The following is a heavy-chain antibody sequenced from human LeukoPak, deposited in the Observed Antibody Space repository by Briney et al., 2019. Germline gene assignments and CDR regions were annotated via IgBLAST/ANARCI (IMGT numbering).Heavy chain of an antibody. D-gene: IGHD3-22*01. CDR2: IYYSGST. V-gene: IGHV4-59*01. CDR1: GGSISSYY. J-gene: IGHJ4*02. Sequence: SETLSLTCTVSGGSISSYYWSWIRQPPGKGLEWIGYIYYSGSTNYNPSLKSRVTISVDTSKNQFSLKLSSVTAADTALYYCARGSAYLDGSGSKWDYFDSWGQGTLVTVSS. CDR3: ARGSAYLDGSGSKWDYFDS.